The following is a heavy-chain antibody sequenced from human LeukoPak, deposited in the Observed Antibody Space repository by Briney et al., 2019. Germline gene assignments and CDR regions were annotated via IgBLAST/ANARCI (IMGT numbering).Heavy chain of an antibody. CDR1: GGSISSYY. J-gene: IGHJ6*03. V-gene: IGHV4-59*01. CDR2: IYYSGST. CDR3: ARSAGSYDFYYYMDV. Sequence: SETLSLTCTVSGGSISSYYWSWIRQPPGRGLEWIGYIYYSGSTNYNPSLKSRVTLSVDTPNNQFSLKLSSVTAADTAVYYCARSAGSYDFYYYMDVWGKGTTVTVSS. D-gene: IGHD3-10*01.